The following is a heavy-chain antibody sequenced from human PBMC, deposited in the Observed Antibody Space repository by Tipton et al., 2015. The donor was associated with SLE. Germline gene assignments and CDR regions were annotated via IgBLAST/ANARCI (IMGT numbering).Heavy chain of an antibody. D-gene: IGHD4-17*01. CDR3: ARRGDYGDPELY. CDR2: INHSGST. J-gene: IGHJ4*02. CDR1: RGAFFDYF. Sequence: TLSLTCAVYRGAFFDYFSHWFRQPPGKGLEWIGEINHSGSTNYNPSLRSRVTISQDKSKNQIYLNLNSLSAADTAVYYCARRGDYGDPELYWGQRILVTVSS. V-gene: IGHV4-34*01.